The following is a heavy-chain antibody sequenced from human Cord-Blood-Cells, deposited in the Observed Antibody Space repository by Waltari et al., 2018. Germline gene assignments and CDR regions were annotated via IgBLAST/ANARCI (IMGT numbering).Heavy chain of an antibody. CDR1: GFTVRSNY. J-gene: IGHJ4*02. V-gene: IGHV3-53*01. D-gene: IGHD3-10*01. Sequence: EVQLVEYGGGLIQPGGSLRLSCVDSGFTVRSNYMSWVRQAPGQGLEWVSVIYSGGSTYYADSVKGRFTISRDNSKNTLYLQMNSLRAEDTAVYYCARGWFGEFDYWGQGTLVTVSS. CDR3: ARGWFGEFDY. CDR2: IYSGGST.